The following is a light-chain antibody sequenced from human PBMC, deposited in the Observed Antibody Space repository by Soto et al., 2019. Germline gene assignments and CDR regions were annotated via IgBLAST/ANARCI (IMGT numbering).Light chain of an antibody. J-gene: IGLJ1*01. CDR1: SSDVGGYNY. CDR3: SSYAGSNHYV. V-gene: IGLV2-8*01. CDR2: GVT. Sequence: QSALTQPPSASGSPGQSVTISCTGTSSDVGGYNYVSWYQQHPGKAPKLMIFGVTKRPSGVPDRFSGSKSGNTASLTVSGLQPEDEADYYCSSYAGSNHYVFXTGTKVTVL.